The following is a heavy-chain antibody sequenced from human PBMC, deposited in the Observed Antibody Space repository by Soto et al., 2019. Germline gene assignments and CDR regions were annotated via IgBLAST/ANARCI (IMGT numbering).Heavy chain of an antibody. CDR1: GAGFISSG. V-gene: IGHV1-58*02. J-gene: IGHJ6*02. CDR2: IVVASGQT. D-gene: IGHD2-15*01. CDR3: SADRPDIGVGWWV. Sequence: GASVKVSCKASGAGFISSGIQWVRQAHGQRLERIGWIVVASGQTNYTQNFRGRVAITRDTSTATAYIELTGLTSEDTAVYFRSADRPDIGVGWWVWGQGTTVTVSS.